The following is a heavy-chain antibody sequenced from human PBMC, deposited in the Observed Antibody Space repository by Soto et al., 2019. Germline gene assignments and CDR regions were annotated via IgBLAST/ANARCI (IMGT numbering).Heavy chain of an antibody. J-gene: IGHJ4*02. D-gene: IGHD3-3*01. CDR3: AHSSLRFLEWLSSFKGDFEY. Sequence: QITLKESGPTLVKPTQTLTLTCTLSGLSLSTSGVGVGWIRQPPGKALEWLALIYWDDDKRYSPSLKSRLTSTKETSKNQVVLTMTNMDPVDTATYYCAHSSLRFLEWLSSFKGDFEYWGQGTLVSVS. V-gene: IGHV2-5*02. CDR2: IYWDDDK. CDR1: GLSLSTSGVG.